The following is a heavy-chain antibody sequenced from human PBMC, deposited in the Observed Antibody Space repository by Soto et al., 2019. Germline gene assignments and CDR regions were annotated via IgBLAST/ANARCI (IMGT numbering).Heavy chain of an antibody. CDR1: GFIFSSYG. CDR2: IWYDGSNK. D-gene: IGHD7-27*01. V-gene: IGHV3-33*01. CDR3: ARDSWGSDYYFDY. J-gene: IGHJ4*02. Sequence: QVQLVESGGGVVQPGRSLRLSCAASGFIFSSYGMHWVRQAPGKGLEWVAVIWYDGSNKYYADSVKGRFTISRDNSKNTLYLQMNSLRAEDTAVYYCARDSWGSDYYFDYWGRGTLVTVSS.